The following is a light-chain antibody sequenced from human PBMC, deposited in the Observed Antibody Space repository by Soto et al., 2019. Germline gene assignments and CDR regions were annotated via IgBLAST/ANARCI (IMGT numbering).Light chain of an antibody. CDR2: GAS. CDR3: LQAYNLPPT. V-gene: IGKV3D-7*01. Sequence: EVVMTQSPATLSLSPGERATLSCRASQNVDSSYLSWYRQKPGQAPRLLIYGASTRATGIPARFSGSGSGTDFPLPISRLQPEDFAVYYCLQAYNLPPTFGQGTKVEVK. CDR1: QNVDSSY. J-gene: IGKJ1*01.